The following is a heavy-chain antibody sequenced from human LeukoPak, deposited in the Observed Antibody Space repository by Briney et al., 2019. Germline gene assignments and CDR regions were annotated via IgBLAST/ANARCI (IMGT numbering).Heavy chain of an antibody. CDR3: ARESGYSGYGDAFDI. CDR2: ISSGAGTV. D-gene: IGHD5-12*01. V-gene: IGHV3-48*03. J-gene: IGHJ3*02. Sequence: PGGSLRLSCAASGFTFSSHEMNWVRRAPGKGLEWVSHISSGAGTVYYADSVKGRFTISRDNAKNSLYLQMNSLRAEDTAVYYCARESGYSGYGDAFDIWGQGTMVTVSS. CDR1: GFTFSSHE.